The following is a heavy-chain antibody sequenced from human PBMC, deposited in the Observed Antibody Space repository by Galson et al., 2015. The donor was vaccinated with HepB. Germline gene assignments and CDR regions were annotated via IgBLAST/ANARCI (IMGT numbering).Heavy chain of an antibody. J-gene: IGHJ3*02. CDR2: ISSSSSTI. Sequence: SLRLSCAASGFTFSSYSMNWVRQAPGKGLEWVSYISSSSSTIYYADSVKGRFTISRDNAKNSLYLQMNSLRAEDTAVYYCARAQALEIKGPVAFDIWGQGTMVTVSS. CDR3: ARAQALEIKGPVAFDI. CDR1: GFTFSSYS. V-gene: IGHV3-48*04. D-gene: IGHD1-1*01.